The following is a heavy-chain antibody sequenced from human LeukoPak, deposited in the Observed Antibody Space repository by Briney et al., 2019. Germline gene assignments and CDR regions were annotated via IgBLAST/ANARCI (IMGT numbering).Heavy chain of an antibody. D-gene: IGHD3/OR15-3a*01. V-gene: IGHV1-46*01. Sequence: ASVKVSCKASGYTFTSYYMHWVRQAPGQGLEWMGIINPSGDTTTYAQKFQGRVTMTRDTSTSTVYMELSSLRSEDTAVYFCARGDTWTIYYFDNWGQGTLVTVSS. CDR2: INPSGDTT. CDR1: GYTFTSYY. J-gene: IGHJ4*02. CDR3: ARGDTWTIYYFDN.